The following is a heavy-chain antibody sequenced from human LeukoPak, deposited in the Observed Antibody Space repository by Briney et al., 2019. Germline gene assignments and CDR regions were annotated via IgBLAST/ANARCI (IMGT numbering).Heavy chain of an antibody. J-gene: IGHJ4*02. CDR2: ISWNSGSI. Sequence: PGGSLRLSCAASGFAFDDYAMHWVRQVPGKGLEWVSGISWNSGSIGYADSVKGRFTISRDNAKNSLYLQMNSLRAEDTALYYCAKGRYYFDYWGQGTLVTVSS. V-gene: IGHV3-9*01. CDR1: GFAFDDYA. CDR3: AKGRYYFDY.